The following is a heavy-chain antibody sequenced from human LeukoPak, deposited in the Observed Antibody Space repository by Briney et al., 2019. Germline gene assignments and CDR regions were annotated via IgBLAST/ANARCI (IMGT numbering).Heavy chain of an antibody. CDR1: GGPISHYY. V-gene: IGHV4-4*07. D-gene: IGHD6-13*01. CDR2: IYTSGST. J-gene: IGHJ4*02. CDR3: ARAAASGNYFDY. Sequence: SETLSLTCTLSGGPISHYYWSWIRQPAGKGLEWIGRIYTSGSTNYNPSLKSRVTMSVDTSKNQFSLQLSSVTAADTAVYFCARAAASGNYFDYWGRGTLVTVSS.